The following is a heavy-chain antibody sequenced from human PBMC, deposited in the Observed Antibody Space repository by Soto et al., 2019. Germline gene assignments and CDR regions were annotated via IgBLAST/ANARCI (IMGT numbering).Heavy chain of an antibody. Sequence: ASVKVSCKASGYTFTSYDINWVRQATGQGLEWMGWMNPNSGNTGYAQKFQGRVTMTRNTSISTAYMELSSLRSEETAVYYCARHPRITIFGVATPAKYGMDVWGQGTTVTVSS. CDR2: MNPNSGNT. CDR1: GYTFTSYD. D-gene: IGHD3-3*01. J-gene: IGHJ6*02. V-gene: IGHV1-8*01. CDR3: ARHPRITIFGVATPAKYGMDV.